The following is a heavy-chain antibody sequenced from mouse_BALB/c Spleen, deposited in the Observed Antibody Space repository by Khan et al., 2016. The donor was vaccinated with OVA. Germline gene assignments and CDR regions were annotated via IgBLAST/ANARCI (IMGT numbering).Heavy chain of an antibody. CDR2: ITSGGSYT. Sequence: EVQLQESGGGLVKPGGSLRLSCAASGFTFSSYSMSWVRQTPEKRLEWVATITSGGSYTYYPDSVQGRFTISRDNATNPLYLQMSSLMSADIAIYYCTRDRNYYGSSFYFDYWGQGTTLTVSS. D-gene: IGHD1-1*01. V-gene: IGHV5-6-4*01. CDR3: TRDRNYYGSSFYFDY. J-gene: IGHJ2*01. CDR1: GFTFSSYS.